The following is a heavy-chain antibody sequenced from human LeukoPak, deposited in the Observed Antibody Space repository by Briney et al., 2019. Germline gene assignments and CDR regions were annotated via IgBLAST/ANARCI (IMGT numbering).Heavy chain of an antibody. V-gene: IGHV1-2*02. CDR1: GYTFTGYY. CDR3: ARAGSTSSAYYFDY. Sequence: ASVKVSCKASGYTFTGYYMHWVRQAPGQGLERMGWINPNSGGTNYAQKFQGRVTMTRDTSISTAYMELSRLRSDDTAVYYCARAGSTSSAYYFDYWGQGTLVTVSS. CDR2: INPNSGGT. J-gene: IGHJ4*02. D-gene: IGHD2-2*01.